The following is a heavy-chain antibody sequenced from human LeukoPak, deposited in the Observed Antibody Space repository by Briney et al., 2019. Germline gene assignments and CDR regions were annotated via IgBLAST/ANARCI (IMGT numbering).Heavy chain of an antibody. V-gene: IGHV3-23*01. J-gene: IGHJ5*02. D-gene: IGHD3-10*01. Sequence: GGSLRLSCAASGFTFSSYDMSWVRQAPGKGLEWVAAISGSGGSTYYADSVRGRFTISRDNSKNTLYLQMNSLRAEDTAVYYCAKQGTTSGKGFDPWGQGTLVIVSS. CDR2: ISGSGGST. CDR1: GFTFSSYD. CDR3: AKQGTTSGKGFDP.